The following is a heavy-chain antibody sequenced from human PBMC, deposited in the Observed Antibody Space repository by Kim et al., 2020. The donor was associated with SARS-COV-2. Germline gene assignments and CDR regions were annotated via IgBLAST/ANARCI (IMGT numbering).Heavy chain of an antibody. D-gene: IGHD6-19*01. CDR2: INPNSGGT. J-gene: IGHJ4*02. CDR3: AGPHLSIAVAGTGT. Sequence: ASVKVSCKASGYTFTGYYMHWVRQAPGQGLEWMGWINPNSGGTNYAQKFQGRVTMTRDTSISTAYMELSRLRSDDTAVYYCAGPHLSIAVAGTGTWGQGTLVTVSS. V-gene: IGHV1-2*02. CDR1: GYTFTGYY.